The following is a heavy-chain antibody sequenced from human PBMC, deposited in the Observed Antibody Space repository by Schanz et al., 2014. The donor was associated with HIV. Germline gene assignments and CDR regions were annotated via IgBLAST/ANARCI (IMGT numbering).Heavy chain of an antibody. V-gene: IGHV1-18*01. Sequence: QVQLIQSGPEVKQPGASVKVSCEASGYVFPDYGISWVRQAPGQGLEWMGWISPYNGNTNYVEKFQGRVTMTTDTSTFTAYMELRNLRSDDAAVYFCARHLAYTSDWYSEVFAFGSWGQGTLVTVSP. D-gene: IGHD6-13*01. CDR2: ISPYNGNT. CDR3: ARHLAYTSDWYSEVFAFGS. CDR1: GYVFPDYG. J-gene: IGHJ4*02.